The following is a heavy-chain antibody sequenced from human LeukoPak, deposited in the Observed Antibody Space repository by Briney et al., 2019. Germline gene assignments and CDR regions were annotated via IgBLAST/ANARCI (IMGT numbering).Heavy chain of an antibody. CDR1: GYTFTSYG. V-gene: IGHV1-18*01. CDR3: ARDRVVVVVAASNDAFDI. Sequence: EASVKVSCKASGYTFTSYGISWVRQAPGQGLEWMGWISAYNGNTNYAQKLQGRVTMTTDTSTSTAYMELRSLRSDDTAVYYCARDRVVVVVAASNDAFDIWGQGTMVTVSS. D-gene: IGHD2-15*01. J-gene: IGHJ3*02. CDR2: ISAYNGNT.